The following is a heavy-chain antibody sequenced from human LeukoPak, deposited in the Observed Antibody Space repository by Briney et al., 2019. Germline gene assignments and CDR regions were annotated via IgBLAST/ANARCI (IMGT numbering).Heavy chain of an antibody. V-gene: IGHV3-53*01. CDR2: IYSGGST. CDR3: ANIGYCSGGSCYSPGH. J-gene: IGHJ4*02. Sequence: GGSLRLSCAASGFTVSSNYMSWVRQAPGKGLEWVSVIYSGGSTYYADSVRGRFTISRDNSKNTLYLQMNSLRAEDTAVYYCANIGYCSGGSCYSPGHWGQGTLVTVSS. CDR1: GFTVSSNY. D-gene: IGHD2-15*01.